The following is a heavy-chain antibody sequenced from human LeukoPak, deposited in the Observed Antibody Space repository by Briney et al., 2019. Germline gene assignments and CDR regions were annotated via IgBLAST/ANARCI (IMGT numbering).Heavy chain of an antibody. CDR2: ISSSSSSYI. J-gene: IGHJ6*04. V-gene: IGHV3-21*01. Sequence: GGYLRLSCVASGFTFSSYNMNWVRQAPGKGLEWISSISSSSSSYIYYAGSVKGRFTISRDNAKNSLYLQMNGLRAEDTAVYYCARDKKGYSYIGMDVWGKGSTVTVSS. CDR1: GFTFSSYN. CDR3: ARDKKGYSYIGMDV. D-gene: IGHD5-18*01.